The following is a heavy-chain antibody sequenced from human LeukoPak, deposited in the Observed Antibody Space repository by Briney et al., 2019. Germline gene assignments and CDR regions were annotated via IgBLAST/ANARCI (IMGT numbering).Heavy chain of an antibody. J-gene: IGHJ4*02. D-gene: IGHD2-2*01. CDR3: ARDQVPIVVPAAMMDY. V-gene: IGHV1-18*01. CDR1: GYTFTSYG. Sequence: ASVKVSCKASGYTFTSYGLTWVRQAPGQGLEWVGWISAHTDDTSYAQKFQGRVTMTTDSYPSTAYMDLRSLTSDDTAVYYCARDQVPIVVPAAMMDYWGQGTLITVSS. CDR2: ISAHTDDT.